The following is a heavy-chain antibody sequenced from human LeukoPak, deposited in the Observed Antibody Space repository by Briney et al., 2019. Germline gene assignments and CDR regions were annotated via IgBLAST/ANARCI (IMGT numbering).Heavy chain of an antibody. J-gene: IGHJ3*02. CDR3: ARTLYDSDGPLLFDAFDI. CDR2: ISGGGSYI. D-gene: IGHD3-22*01. Sequence: GGSPRLSCTASGFTFSTYIINWVRQAPGKGLEWVSSISGGGSYIYYADSVKGRFTISRDNAENSLFLQMNSLRADDTAVYYCARTLYDSDGPLLFDAFDIWGQGTMVTVSS. CDR1: GFTFSTYI. V-gene: IGHV3-21*01.